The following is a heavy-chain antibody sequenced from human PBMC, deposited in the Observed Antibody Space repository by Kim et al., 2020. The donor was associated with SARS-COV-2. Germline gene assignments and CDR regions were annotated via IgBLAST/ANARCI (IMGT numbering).Heavy chain of an antibody. J-gene: IGHJ6*03. CDR1: GYTFAKYE. V-gene: IGHV1-8*01. CDR3: VRATSGYYDYYYYYMDV. CDR2: MSPKSGNS. D-gene: IGHD5-12*01. Sequence: VSVKVSCKASGYTFAKYEINWVRQATGQGREWMGWMSPKSGNSGCAQKFHDRVTMTRDVATSEVYLELSSLRSEDTAIYYCVRATSGYYDYYYYYMDVWG.